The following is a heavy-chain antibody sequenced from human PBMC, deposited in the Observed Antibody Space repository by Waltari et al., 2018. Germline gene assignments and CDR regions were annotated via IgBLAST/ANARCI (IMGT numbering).Heavy chain of an antibody. CDR3: ATVGYYGSGSYPLDV. V-gene: IGHV1-69-2*01. Sequence: EVQLVQSGAEVKNPGSTVKIPCKVSGSTFTAYYIQWVQQAPGKGLEWMGLVDPEDGETIYAEKFQGRVTITADTSTDTAYMELSSLRSEDTAVYYCATVGYYGSGSYPLDVWGQGTMVTVSS. J-gene: IGHJ6*02. CDR1: GSTFTAYY. D-gene: IGHD3-10*01. CDR2: VDPEDGET.